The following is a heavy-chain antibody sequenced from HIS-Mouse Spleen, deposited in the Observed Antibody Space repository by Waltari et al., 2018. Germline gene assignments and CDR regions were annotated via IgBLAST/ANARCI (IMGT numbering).Heavy chain of an antibody. CDR2: IYYSGST. CDR3: AREIPYSSSWYDWYFDL. V-gene: IGHV4-39*07. J-gene: IGHJ2*01. CDR1: GASISSSRYS. Sequence: QLQLQESVPGLAKPSETLSLTCTVSGASISSSRYSWGWIRQPPGKGLEWIGSIYYSGSTYYNPSLKSRVTISVDTSKNQFSLKLSSVTAADTAVYYCAREIPYSSSWYDWYFDLWGRGTLVTVSS. D-gene: IGHD6-13*01.